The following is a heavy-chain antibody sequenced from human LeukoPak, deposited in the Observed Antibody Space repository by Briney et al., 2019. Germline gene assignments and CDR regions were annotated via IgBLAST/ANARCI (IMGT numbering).Heavy chain of an antibody. CDR1: EGTFSSYT. D-gene: IGHD7-27*01. Sequence: VASVKVSCKASEGTFSSYTISWVRQAPGQGLEWMGRIVPNLGIANYAQKFQGRVTITADKSTSTAYMELSSLRSEDTAVYYCARHQSGLTGDDAFDIWGQGTMVTVSS. CDR2: IVPNLGIA. J-gene: IGHJ3*02. CDR3: ARHQSGLTGDDAFDI. V-gene: IGHV1-69*02.